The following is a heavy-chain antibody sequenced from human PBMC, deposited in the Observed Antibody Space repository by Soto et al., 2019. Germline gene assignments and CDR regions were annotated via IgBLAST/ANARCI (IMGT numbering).Heavy chain of an antibody. CDR2: IYYSGST. V-gene: IGHV4-31*03. CDR3: ARTRIAAAGTLFDY. J-gene: IGHJ4*02. D-gene: IGHD6-13*01. Sequence: SETLSLTCTVSIGSISSGGYNWSWIRQHPGKGLEWIGYIYYSGSTYYNPTLKSRVTISVDTSKNQFSLKLSSVTAADTAVYYCARTRIAAAGTLFDYWGQGTLVTGLL. CDR1: IGSISSGGYN.